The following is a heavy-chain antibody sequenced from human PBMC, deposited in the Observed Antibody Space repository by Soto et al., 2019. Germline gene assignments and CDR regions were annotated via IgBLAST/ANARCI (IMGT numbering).Heavy chain of an antibody. J-gene: IGHJ4*02. Sequence: QVQLVESGGGVVQPGKSLRLSCAASGFNFSTYGIHWGRQALGKGLEWVALISYDGGSKYYGDSVKGRFIISRDNSHNTVSLQMNSLRADDTAVSFFAKEQLAMTVVVADYFDSWGQGTLVTVSS. D-gene: IGHD3-22*01. V-gene: IGHV3-30*18. CDR3: AKEQLAMTVVVADYFDS. CDR2: ISYDGGSK. CDR1: GFNFSTYG.